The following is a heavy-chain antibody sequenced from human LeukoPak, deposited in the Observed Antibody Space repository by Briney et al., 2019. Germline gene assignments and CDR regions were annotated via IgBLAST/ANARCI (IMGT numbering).Heavy chain of an antibody. CDR3: ARSPNSPPDY. CDR1: GYTFTTYY. Sequence: ASVKVSCKASGYTFTTYYMHWVRQAPGHGLEWMGIINPTLDTTSYAEKFQGRLTMTRDMSTSTVYMELSSLTSDDTAMYFCARSPNSPPDYWGQGTLVIVSA. CDR2: INPTLDTT. V-gene: IGHV1-46*01. D-gene: IGHD4-23*01. J-gene: IGHJ4*02.